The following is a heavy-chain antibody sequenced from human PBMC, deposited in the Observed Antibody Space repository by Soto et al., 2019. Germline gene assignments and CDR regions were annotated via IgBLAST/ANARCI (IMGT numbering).Heavy chain of an antibody. CDR3: ARDGPHISIFGDGDY. CDR2: TTNARNNK. V-gene: IGHV3-30-3*01. Sequence: PGGSLRLSCSSSGFPFRMFFMHWVSQAPGKGLECVARTTNARNNKSTGDTVKGRFTNSTDNYKNTLYRQMSSLRADDTAVYYCARDGPHISIFGDGDYWGQGP. CDR1: GFPFRMFF. J-gene: IGHJ4*02. D-gene: IGHD3-3*01.